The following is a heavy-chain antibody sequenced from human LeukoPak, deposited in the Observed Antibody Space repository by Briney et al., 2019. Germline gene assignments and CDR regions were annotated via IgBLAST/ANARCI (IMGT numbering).Heavy chain of an antibody. Sequence: ASVKVSCKASGYTFTGYYMHWVRQAPGQGLEWMGWINPNSGGTNYAQKFQGRVTMTRDTSISTAYMELSRLRSDDTAVYYCARDSTYYYDSGSSGPHYLDNWGQGTLVTVSS. J-gene: IGHJ4*02. V-gene: IGHV1-2*02. CDR2: INPNSGGT. D-gene: IGHD3-10*01. CDR1: GYTFTGYY. CDR3: ARDSTYYYDSGSSGPHYLDN.